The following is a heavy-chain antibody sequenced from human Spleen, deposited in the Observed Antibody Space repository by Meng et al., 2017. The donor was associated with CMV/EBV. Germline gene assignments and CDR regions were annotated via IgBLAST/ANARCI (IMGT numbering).Heavy chain of an antibody. CDR2: LKQDGSEK. CDR1: GFTFSTYW. D-gene: IGHD2-2*02. CDR3: ARVFQVVPVAIPGEVGY. V-gene: IGHV3-7*01. Sequence: GGSLRLSCAASGFTFSTYWMSWVRQAPGKGLEWVANLKQDGSEKYYVDSVKGRFTISRDNAKNSLYLQMNSLRAEDTAVYYCARVFQVVPVAIPGEVGYWGQGTLVTVSS. J-gene: IGHJ4*02.